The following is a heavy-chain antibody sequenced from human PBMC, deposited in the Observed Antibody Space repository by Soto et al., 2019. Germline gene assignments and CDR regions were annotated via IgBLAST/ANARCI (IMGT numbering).Heavy chain of an antibody. V-gene: IGHV3-72*01. J-gene: IGHJ4*02. CDR3: VTGLSENALYHFDY. Sequence: EVQLEESGGGLVQPGGSLRLSCAASGFTFNDHYMDWVRQAPGKGLEWVGRTKNKAHGYTTEYAASVKGRFTISRDESKNSLYLQMNSLKSEDTAVYYCVTGLSENALYHFDYWGQGTLVTVSS. CDR1: GFTFNDHY. CDR2: TKNKAHGYTT. D-gene: IGHD3-16*01.